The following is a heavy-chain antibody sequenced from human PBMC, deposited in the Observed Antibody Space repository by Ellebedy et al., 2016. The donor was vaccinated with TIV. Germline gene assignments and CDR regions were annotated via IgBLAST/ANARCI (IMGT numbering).Heavy chain of an antibody. CDR3: ASVSRTYCGGDCGDFDY. J-gene: IGHJ4*02. CDR1: GGSLSGYY. CDR2: INHSGST. V-gene: IGHV4-34*01. Sequence: SETLSLTCGVYGGSLSGYYWSWIRQPPGKGLEWIGEINHSGSTNYNPSLKSRVTISVDTSKNQFSLKLSSVTAADTAVYYCASVSRTYCGGDCGDFDYWGQGTLVTVSS. D-gene: IGHD2-21*02.